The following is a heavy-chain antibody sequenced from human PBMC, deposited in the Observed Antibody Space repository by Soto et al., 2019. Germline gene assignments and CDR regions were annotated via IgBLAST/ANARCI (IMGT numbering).Heavy chain of an antibody. Sequence: ASETLSLTCTVSCGSISSGGYYWSWIRQHPGKGLEWIGYIYYSGSTYYNPSLKSRVTISVDTSKNQFSLELSSVTAADTAVYYCARDLGGEVGMDVWGQGTTVTVSS. D-gene: IGHD2-21*01. CDR2: IYYSGST. J-gene: IGHJ6*02. CDR3: ARDLGGEVGMDV. CDR1: CGSISSGGYY. V-gene: IGHV4-31*03.